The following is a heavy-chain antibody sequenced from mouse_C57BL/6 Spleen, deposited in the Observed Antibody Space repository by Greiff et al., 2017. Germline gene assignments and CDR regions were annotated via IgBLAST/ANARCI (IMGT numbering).Heavy chain of an antibody. Sequence: VQLQQPGAELVMPGASVKLSCKASGYTFTSYWMHWVKQRPGQGLEWIGEIDPSDSYTNYNQKFKGKSTLTVDKSSSTAYMQLSSLTSEDSAVYDCAIYYGNYGYWYFDVWGTGTTVTVSS. J-gene: IGHJ1*03. CDR1: GYTFTSYW. CDR2: IDPSDSYT. D-gene: IGHD2-1*01. CDR3: AIYYGNYGYWYFDV. V-gene: IGHV1-69*01.